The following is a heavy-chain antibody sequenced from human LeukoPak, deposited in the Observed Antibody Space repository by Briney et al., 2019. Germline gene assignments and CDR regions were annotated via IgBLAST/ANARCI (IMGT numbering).Heavy chain of an antibody. CDR3: ATGLYPRLGIGGVDY. J-gene: IGHJ4*02. D-gene: IGHD3-16*01. Sequence: ASVKVSCKASGYTFTSYYMHWVRQAPGQGLEWMGIINPSGGSTSYAQKFQGRVTMTRDTSISTAYMELSRLRSEDTAVYYCATGLYPRLGIGGVDYWGQGTLVTVSS. V-gene: IGHV1-46*01. CDR1: GYTFTSYY. CDR2: INPSGGST.